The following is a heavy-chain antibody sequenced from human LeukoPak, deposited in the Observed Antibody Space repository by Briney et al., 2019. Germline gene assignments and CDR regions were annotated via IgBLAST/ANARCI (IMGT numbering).Heavy chain of an antibody. CDR1: GGTFSSYA. CDR3: ARVGCSSTSCYFDY. D-gene: IGHD2-2*01. V-gene: IGHV1-69*04. Sequence: SVKVSCKASGGTFSSYAISWVRQAPGQGLEWMGRIIPILGIANYAQKFQGRVTITADKSTSTAYMELSSLRSEDTAVYYCARVGCSSTSCYFDYWGQGTLVTVSS. J-gene: IGHJ4*02. CDR2: IIPILGIA.